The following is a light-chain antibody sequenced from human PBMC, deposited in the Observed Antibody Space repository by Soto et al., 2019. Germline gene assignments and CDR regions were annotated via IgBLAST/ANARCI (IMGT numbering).Light chain of an antibody. CDR2: DAS. J-gene: IGKJ1*01. V-gene: IGKV3-11*01. CDR1: QSIGYY. Sequence: EIVLTQSPATLSLSPGERATLSCRASQSIGYYLAWYQEKPGQAPRLLSDDASIRATGIPARFSGSWSGTDFTLTINGLEPEDSAVYYSQQRGNWPPTWTFGQGTKVDIK. CDR3: QQRGNWPPTWT.